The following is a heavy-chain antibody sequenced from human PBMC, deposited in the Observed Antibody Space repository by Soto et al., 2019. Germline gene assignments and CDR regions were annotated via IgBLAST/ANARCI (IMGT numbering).Heavy chain of an antibody. CDR1: GFTLSSFW. CDR3: ARGQNRFDP. V-gene: IGHV3-7*05. Sequence: GGSLRLSCAAAGFTLSSFWMTWVRQAPGKGLEWVANIKEDGSEKNYVDSVKGRFIISRDNAKNSLYLQMNSLRAEDTAVYSCARGQNRFDPWGQGTMVTVSS. J-gene: IGHJ5*02. CDR2: IKEDGSEK.